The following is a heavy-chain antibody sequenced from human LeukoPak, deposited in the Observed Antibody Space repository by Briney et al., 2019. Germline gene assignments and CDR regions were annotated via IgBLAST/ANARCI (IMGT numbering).Heavy chain of an antibody. V-gene: IGHV3-30*18. CDR3: AKDRRSSGWLDWFDP. J-gene: IGHJ5*02. CDR1: GFTFSSYG. Sequence: GGSLRLSCAASGFTFSSYGMHWVRQAPGKGLEWVAVISYDGSNEYYADSVKGRFTISRDNSKNTLYLQMNSLRAEDTAVYYCAKDRRSSGWLDWFDPWGQGTLVTVSS. D-gene: IGHD6-19*01. CDR2: ISYDGSNE.